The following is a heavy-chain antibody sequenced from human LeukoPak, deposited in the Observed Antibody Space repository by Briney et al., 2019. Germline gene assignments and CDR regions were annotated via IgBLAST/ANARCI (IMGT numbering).Heavy chain of an antibody. D-gene: IGHD2-2*01. Sequence: GGSLRLSCAASGFTFSSYSMNWVRQAPGKGLEWVSYISKSSDRIYHADSVKGRFTISRDNAKNSLYLQMDSLRAEDTAVYYCARDLLNDEGSSYFFDQWGQGTLVTDSS. J-gene: IGHJ4*02. CDR3: ARDLLNDEGSSYFFDQ. CDR2: ISKSSDRI. V-gene: IGHV3-48*04. CDR1: GFTFSSYS.